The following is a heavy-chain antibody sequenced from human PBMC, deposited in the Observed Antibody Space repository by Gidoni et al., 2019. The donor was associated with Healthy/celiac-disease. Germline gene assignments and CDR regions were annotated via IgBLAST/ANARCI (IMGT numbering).Heavy chain of an antibody. J-gene: IGHJ4*02. Sequence: QLQLQESGPGLVKPSETLSLTCTVSGGSISSSSYYWGWIRQPPGKGLEWIGSIYYSGSTYYNPSLKSRVTISVDTSKNQFSLKLSSVTAADTAVYYCARLPYSSGWFDYWGQGTLVTVSS. V-gene: IGHV4-39*01. CDR2: IYYSGST. CDR3: ARLPYSSGWFDY. D-gene: IGHD6-19*01. CDR1: GGSISSSSYY.